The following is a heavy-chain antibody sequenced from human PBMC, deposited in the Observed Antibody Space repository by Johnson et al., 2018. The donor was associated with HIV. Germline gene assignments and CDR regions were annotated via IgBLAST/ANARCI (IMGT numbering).Heavy chain of an antibody. J-gene: IGHJ3*02. CDR2: IYSGGST. V-gene: IGHV3-66*01. CDR1: GFTVSSNY. D-gene: IGHD2-15*01. Sequence: VQLVESGGGVVQPGRSLRLSCAASGFTVSSNYMSWVRQAPGKGSEWVSVIYSGGSTYYADSVKGRFTISRDNSKNTLYLQMNSLRAEDTALYYCAKDRVVQSVGYAFDIWGQGTMVTVSS. CDR3: AKDRVVQSVGYAFDI.